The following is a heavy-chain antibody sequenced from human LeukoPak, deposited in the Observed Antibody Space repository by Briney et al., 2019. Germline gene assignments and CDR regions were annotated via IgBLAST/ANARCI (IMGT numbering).Heavy chain of an antibody. D-gene: IGHD1-26*01. CDR2: ISGSGGST. J-gene: IGHJ4*02. CDR1: GFTFSSYA. V-gene: IGHV3-23*01. CDR3: ARDLGGTYMGD. Sequence: PGGSLRLSCAASGFTFSSYAMSWVRQAPGKGLEWVSAISGSGGSTYYADSVKGRFTISRDNSKDTLYLQMNSLRAEDTAVYYCARDLGGTYMGDWGQGTLVTVSS.